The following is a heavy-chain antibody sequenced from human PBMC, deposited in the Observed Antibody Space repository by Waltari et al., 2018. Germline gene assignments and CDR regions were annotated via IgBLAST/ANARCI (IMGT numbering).Heavy chain of an antibody. V-gene: IGHV1-46*03. CDR3: ANLITLIVVNKGAFDI. CDR2: INPSGAST. D-gene: IGHD3-22*01. Sequence: QVQLVQSGAEVKKPGASVKISCTASGYAFGIYYTHWVRQVPGQGLEWMGMINPSGASTTYAQPFQGRVIMTRDTSTRTVYMELSSLTSDDTAVYYCANLITLIVVNKGAFDIWGQGTMVTVSS. CDR1: GYAFGIYY. J-gene: IGHJ3*02.